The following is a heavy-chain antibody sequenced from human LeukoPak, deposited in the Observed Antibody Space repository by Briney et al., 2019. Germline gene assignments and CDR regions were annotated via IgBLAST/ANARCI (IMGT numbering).Heavy chain of an antibody. CDR1: GFTFSSYG. Sequence: GGSLRLSCAASGFTFSSYGMHWVRQAPGKGLEWVAFIRYDGSNKYYADSVKGRFTISRDNSKNTLHLQMNSLRAEDTAVYYCAKDAIVVVPAAIRADAFDIWGQGTMVTVSS. CDR2: IRYDGSNK. D-gene: IGHD2-2*02. CDR3: AKDAIVVVPAAIRADAFDI. J-gene: IGHJ3*02. V-gene: IGHV3-30*02.